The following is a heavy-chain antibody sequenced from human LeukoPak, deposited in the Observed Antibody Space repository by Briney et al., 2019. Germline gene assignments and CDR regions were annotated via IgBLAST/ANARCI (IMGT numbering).Heavy chain of an antibody. CDR2: IYHSGST. CDR1: GGSISSGGYS. Sequence: SQTLSLTCAVSGGSISSGGYSWSWIRQPPGKGLEWIGYIYHSGSTYYNPSLKSRVTISVDTSKNQFSLKLSSVTAADTAVYYCARHPRGNWFDPWGQGTLVTVSS. V-gene: IGHV4-30-2*01. J-gene: IGHJ5*02. CDR3: ARHPRGNWFDP.